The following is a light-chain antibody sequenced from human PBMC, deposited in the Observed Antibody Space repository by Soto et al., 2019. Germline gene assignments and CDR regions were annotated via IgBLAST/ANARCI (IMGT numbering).Light chain of an antibody. Sequence: EIVLTQSPGTLSLSPGERAPLSCRASQSVMGSYLAWYQQKPGQAPRLLIYDVSIRATGVTARFSGTGSETDFTLTISGLQSEDSAVYFCQQYNNWPFSFGQGTRLEIK. J-gene: IGKJ5*01. CDR3: QQYNNWPFS. CDR2: DVS. CDR1: QSVMGSY. V-gene: IGKV3-15*01.